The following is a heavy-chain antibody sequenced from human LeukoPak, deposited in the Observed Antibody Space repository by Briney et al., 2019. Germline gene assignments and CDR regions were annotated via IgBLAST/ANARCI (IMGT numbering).Heavy chain of an antibody. Sequence: KPSETLSLTCAVYGGSFSGYYWSWIRQPPGKGLEWIGEINHSGSSNYNPSLKSRVTISLDTSKNQFSLKLSSVTAADTAVYYCARGAGYYGSGSYYEYWGQGTLVTVSS. D-gene: IGHD3-10*01. J-gene: IGHJ4*02. CDR1: GGSFSGYY. V-gene: IGHV4-34*01. CDR2: INHSGSS. CDR3: ARGAGYYGSGSYYEY.